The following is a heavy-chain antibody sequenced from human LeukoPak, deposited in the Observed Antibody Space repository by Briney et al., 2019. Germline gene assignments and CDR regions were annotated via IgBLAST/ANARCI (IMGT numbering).Heavy chain of an antibody. V-gene: IGHV1-69*13. Sequence: GASVKFSCKASGGTFSSYAISWVRQAPGQGLEWMGGIIPIFGTANYAQKFQGRVTITADESTSTAYMELSSLRSEDTAVYYCARSGGIVVVPAAPRPYYYYYGMDVWGQGTTVTVSS. CDR2: IIPIFGTA. J-gene: IGHJ6*02. CDR1: GGTFSSYA. D-gene: IGHD2-2*01. CDR3: ARSGGIVVVPAAPRPYYYYYGMDV.